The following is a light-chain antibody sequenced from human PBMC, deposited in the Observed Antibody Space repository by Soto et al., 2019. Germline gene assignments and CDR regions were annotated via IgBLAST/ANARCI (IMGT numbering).Light chain of an antibody. Sequence: QSVLTQPAPVSGSPGQSITISCTGTSSDVGDYNYVSWYQQHPGKAPKLIIYEVTNRPSGVSNRFSGSKSGNTASLTISGLQADDDADYYCSSYTSSRTLVFGTGTKVTVL. CDR3: SSYTSSRTLV. CDR1: SSDVGDYNY. J-gene: IGLJ1*01. V-gene: IGLV2-14*01. CDR2: EVT.